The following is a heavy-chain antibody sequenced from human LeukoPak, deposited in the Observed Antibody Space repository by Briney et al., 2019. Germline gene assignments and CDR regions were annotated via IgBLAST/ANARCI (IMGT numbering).Heavy chain of an antibody. J-gene: IGHJ6*02. V-gene: IGHV3-21*04. CDR1: GFTFRNYN. CDR2: INSSSGYI. Sequence: GGSLRLSCAASGFTFRNYNMNWVRQAPGKGLEWVSSINSSSGYIYYADSVKGRFTISRDNSKNTLYLQMNSLRAEDTAVYYCAKSGGYDILTGYYGGYYGMDVWGQGTTVTVSS. CDR3: AKSGGYDILTGYYGGYYGMDV. D-gene: IGHD3-9*01.